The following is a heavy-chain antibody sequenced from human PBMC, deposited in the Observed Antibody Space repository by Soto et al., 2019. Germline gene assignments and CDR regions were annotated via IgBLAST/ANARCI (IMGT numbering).Heavy chain of an antibody. D-gene: IGHD3-10*01. CDR1: GGTFSSYA. J-gene: IGHJ6*02. Sequence: SVKVSCKASGGTFSSYAISWVRQAPGQGLEWMGGIIPIFGTANYAQKFQGRVTITADESTSTAYMELSSLRSEDTAVYYCARAVVRGVRDYYYGMDVWGQGTTVSVSS. V-gene: IGHV1-69*13. CDR2: IIPIFGTA. CDR3: ARAVVRGVRDYYYGMDV.